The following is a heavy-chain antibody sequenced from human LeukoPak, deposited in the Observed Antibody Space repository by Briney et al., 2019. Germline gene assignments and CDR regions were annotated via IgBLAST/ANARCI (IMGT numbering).Heavy chain of an antibody. CDR1: GVSFSGYY. V-gene: IGHV4-34*01. Sequence: SETLSLTCAVYGVSFSGYYWSWIRQPPGKGLEWIGEINHSGSTNYNPSLKSRVTISVDTSKNQFSLKLSSVTAADTAVYYCARERARAVVPAGHYWGQGTLVTVSS. J-gene: IGHJ4*02. CDR2: INHSGST. CDR3: ARERARAVVPAGHY. D-gene: IGHD2-2*01.